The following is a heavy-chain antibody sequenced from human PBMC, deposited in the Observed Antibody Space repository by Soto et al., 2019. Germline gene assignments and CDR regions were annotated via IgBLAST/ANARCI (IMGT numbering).Heavy chain of an antibody. Sequence: ASVKVSCKASGGTFSSYAISWVRQAPGQGLEWMGGIIPIFGTANYAQKFQGRVTITADESTSTAYMELSSLRSEDTAVYYCARGATVTTAWYFDYWGQGTLVTVSS. D-gene: IGHD4-17*01. J-gene: IGHJ4*02. V-gene: IGHV1-69*13. CDR2: IIPIFGTA. CDR1: GGTFSSYA. CDR3: ARGATVTTAWYFDY.